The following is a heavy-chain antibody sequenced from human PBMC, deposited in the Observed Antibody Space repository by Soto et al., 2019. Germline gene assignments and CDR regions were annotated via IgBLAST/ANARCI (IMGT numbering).Heavy chain of an antibody. CDR3: ERGSGDDVAAHYYRAV. CDR1: GDSVSSNSAG. J-gene: IGHJ6*03. D-gene: IGHD1-1*01. V-gene: IGHV6-1*01. Sequence: SQTLSLTCAISGDSVSSNSAGWNWIRQTPSRGLEWLGRTYYRSKWYFNYTVSVESRITINPDTSKNQFSLQLSSVTPDDTAVYYFERGSGDDVAAHYYRAVWGKGTTVTVSS. CDR2: TYYRSKWYF.